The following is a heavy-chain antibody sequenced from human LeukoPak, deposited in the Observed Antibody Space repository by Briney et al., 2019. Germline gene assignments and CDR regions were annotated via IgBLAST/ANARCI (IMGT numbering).Heavy chain of an antibody. D-gene: IGHD3-22*01. V-gene: IGHV4-31*03. CDR2: TYYSGST. CDR3: ASLNYYDSSGYYPDNWFDP. Sequence: SETLSLTCTVSGGSISSGGYYWSWIRQHPGKGLEWIGYTYYSGSTYYNPSLKSRVTISVDTSKNQFSLKLSSVTAADTAVYYCASLNYYDSSGYYPDNWFDPWGQGTLVTVSS. J-gene: IGHJ5*02. CDR1: GGSISSGGYY.